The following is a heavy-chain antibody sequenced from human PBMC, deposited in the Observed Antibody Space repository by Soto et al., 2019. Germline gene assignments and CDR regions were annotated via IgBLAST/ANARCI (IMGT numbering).Heavy chain of an antibody. CDR3: AHYDSSGYFSHFDS. J-gene: IGHJ4*02. D-gene: IGHD3-22*01. CDR2: VYWKDER. CDR1: EFSLTTTGVG. Sequence: QIALQESGPTVVKPTQTLTLTCTFSEFSLTTTGVGVGWIRHAPGKALEWLAMVYWKDERRYSPSLKSRLTITQDTSKNQVVLTMTYMDPVDTATYFCAHYDSSGYFSHFDSWGQGTLVTVSS. V-gene: IGHV2-5*01.